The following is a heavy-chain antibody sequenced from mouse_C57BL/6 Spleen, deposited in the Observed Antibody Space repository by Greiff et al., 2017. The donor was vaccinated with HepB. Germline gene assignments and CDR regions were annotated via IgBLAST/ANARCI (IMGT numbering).Heavy chain of an antibody. V-gene: IGHV2-2*01. J-gene: IGHJ3*01. D-gene: IGHD1-1*01. CDR1: GFSLTSYG. Sequence: QVQLQQSGPGLVQPSQSLSITCTVSGFSLTSYGVHWVRQSPGKGLEWLGVIWSGGSTDYTAAFISRMSISKDNSKTQVFFKMNSLQADDTAIYYCARPVNGSSYGFAYWGKGTLVTVSA. CDR3: ARPVNGSSYGFAY. CDR2: IWSGGST.